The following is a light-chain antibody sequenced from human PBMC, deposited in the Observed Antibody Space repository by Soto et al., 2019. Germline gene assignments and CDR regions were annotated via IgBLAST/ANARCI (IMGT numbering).Light chain of an antibody. CDR3: QQYGSSSYT. CDR2: GAS. CDR1: QSVSSSY. J-gene: IGKJ2*01. Sequence: EIVLTQSPGTLSLSPGERATLSCRASQSVSSSYLAWYQQKPGQAPRLLIYGASSRATGIPDRFSGSGSGTDFTLTISRLEPEDFAVYYFQQYGSSSYTFGQGTQLAIK. V-gene: IGKV3-20*01.